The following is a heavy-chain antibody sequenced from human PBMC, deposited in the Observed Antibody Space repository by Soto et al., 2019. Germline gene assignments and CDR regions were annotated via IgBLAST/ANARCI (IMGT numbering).Heavy chain of an antibody. Sequence: SVKVSCKASGHSSTHNGISWVRRAPGQGLEWMGWININRGDVNHAPKFQGRVTLTTDTSTTTAYMELRSLRLDDTAVYFCATDDMNRGRFDFWGHGTLVTVSS. CDR2: ININRGDV. CDR1: GHSSTHNG. J-gene: IGHJ4*01. V-gene: IGHV1-18*01. CDR3: ATDDMNRGRFDF.